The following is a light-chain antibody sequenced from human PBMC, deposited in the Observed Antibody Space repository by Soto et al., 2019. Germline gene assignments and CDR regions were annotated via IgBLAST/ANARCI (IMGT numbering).Light chain of an antibody. CDR3: QKYNSAPPT. CDR2: AAS. Sequence: DIQMTQSPSSLSTSVGDRVTITCRASQAISIHLAWYQQKPGKVPKLLIYAASTLQSGVPSRFSGSGSGTDFTLTISSLQPEDVATYYCQKYNSAPPTFGQGTKVEIK. V-gene: IGKV1-27*01. J-gene: IGKJ1*01. CDR1: QAISIH.